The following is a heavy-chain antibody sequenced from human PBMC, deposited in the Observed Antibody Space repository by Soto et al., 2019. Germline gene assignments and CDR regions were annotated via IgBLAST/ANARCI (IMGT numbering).Heavy chain of an antibody. D-gene: IGHD6-13*01. CDR1: GGSISNYF. V-gene: IGHV4-59*01. CDR2: IYSSGST. CDR3: AISDNVKATGTVLDS. J-gene: IGHJ4*02. Sequence: QVQLQESGPGLVKPSETVSLTCTVSGGSISNYFWSWIRQPPGKGLEWIGYIYSSGSTNYNPSLKSRVTISTDTSKKQFSLKLSSVTAADTAVYYCAISDNVKATGTVLDSWGQGTLVTVSS.